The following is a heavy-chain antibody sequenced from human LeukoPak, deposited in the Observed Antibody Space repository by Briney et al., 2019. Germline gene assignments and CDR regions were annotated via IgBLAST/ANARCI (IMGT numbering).Heavy chain of an antibody. CDR2: VYDNGET. Sequence: SETLSLTCTVSGYSISTNYYWAWIRASAGTGLEWIGSVYDNGETYYNPSLKSRVIISVDTSKNEFSLRLTSVTAADTAVYYCVTPRSWELSDMAVWGKGTTVIVSS. CDR3: VTPRSWELSDMAV. CDR1: GYSISTNYY. J-gene: IGHJ6*03. V-gene: IGHV4-38-2*02. D-gene: IGHD1-26*01.